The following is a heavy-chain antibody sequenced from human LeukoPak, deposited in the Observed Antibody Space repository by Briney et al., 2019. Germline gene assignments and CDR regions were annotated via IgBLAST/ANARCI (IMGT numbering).Heavy chain of an antibody. V-gene: IGHV3-7*01. CDR2: IKQDGSEK. CDR3: ARVVVRGVINWFDP. CDR1: GFTFSSYW. J-gene: IGHJ5*02. D-gene: IGHD3-10*01. Sequence: GGSLRLTCAASGFTFSSYWMSWVRQAPGKGLEWVANIKQDGSEKYYVDSVKGRFTISRDNAKNSLYLQMNSLRAEDTAVYYCARVVVRGVINWFDPWGQGTLVTVSS.